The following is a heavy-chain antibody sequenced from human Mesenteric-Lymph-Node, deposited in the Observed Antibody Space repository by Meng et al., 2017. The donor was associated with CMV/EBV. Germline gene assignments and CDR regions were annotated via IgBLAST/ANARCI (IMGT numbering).Heavy chain of an antibody. CDR2: INHSGST. CDR1: GFTFSNAW. CDR3: ARAGFYVWGSYRPYYLDY. J-gene: IGHJ4*02. Sequence: ESLKISCAASGFTFSNAWMSWVRQAPGKGLEWIGEINHSGSTNYNPSLKSRVTISVDTSKNQFSLKLSSVTAADTAVYYCARAGFYVWGSYRPYYLDYWGQGTLVTVSS. D-gene: IGHD3-16*02. V-gene: IGHV4-34*01.